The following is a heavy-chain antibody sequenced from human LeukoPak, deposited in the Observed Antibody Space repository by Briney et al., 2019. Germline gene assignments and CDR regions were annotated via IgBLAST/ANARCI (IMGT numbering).Heavy chain of an antibody. D-gene: IGHD3-3*01. J-gene: IGHJ4*02. V-gene: IGHV3-48*01. CDR2: ISISSTI. CDR3: ATQGSDFWSGYYTKSVDY. CDR1: GFTLSSYS. Sequence: GGSLRLSCAASGFTLSSYSMNWGRQAPGKGLEWVSYISISSTIYNTDSVKGPFTISRDNAKNSLYLQMNSLRAEDTAVYYCATQGSDFWSGYYTKSVDYWGQGTLVTVSS.